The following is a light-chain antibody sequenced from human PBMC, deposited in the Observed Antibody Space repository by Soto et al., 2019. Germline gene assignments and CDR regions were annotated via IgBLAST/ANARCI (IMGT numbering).Light chain of an antibody. V-gene: IGLV2-14*01. CDR3: SSFTISSTWV. Sequence: QSVLTQPASVSGSPGQSITISCTGTSSDVGGLNYVSWYQHHPGNAPKPIIYEVNHRPSGVSDRFSASKSDNTASLTISGLQTEDEADYYCSSFTISSTWVFGGGTKLTVL. CDR1: SSDVGGLNY. CDR2: EVN. J-gene: IGLJ3*02.